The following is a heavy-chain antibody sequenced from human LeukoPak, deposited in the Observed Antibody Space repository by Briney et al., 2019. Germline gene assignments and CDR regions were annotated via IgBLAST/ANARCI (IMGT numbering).Heavy chain of an antibody. CDR1: GGTFISYA. J-gene: IGHJ4*02. CDR3: ARPRTVYCSGGSCFYY. V-gene: IGHV1-69*06. Sequence: GASVKVSCKASGGTFISYAISWVRQAPGQGLEWMGGSIPIFGTANYAQKFQGRVTITADKSTRTAYMELSSLRSEDTAVYYCARPRTVYCSGGSCFYYRGQGTLVTVSS. CDR2: SIPIFGTA. D-gene: IGHD2-15*01.